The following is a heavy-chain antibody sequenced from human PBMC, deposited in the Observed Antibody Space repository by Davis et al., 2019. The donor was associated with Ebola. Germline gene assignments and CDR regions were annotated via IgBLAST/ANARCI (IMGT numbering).Heavy chain of an antibody. CDR3: AKTLSTYYDFWSGYNIDY. J-gene: IGHJ4*02. V-gene: IGHV3-7*01. CDR1: GFTFSSYW. D-gene: IGHD3-3*01. CDR2: IKQDGSEK. Sequence: PGGSLRLSCAASGFTFSSYWMSWVRQAPGKGLEWVANIKQDGSEKYYVDSVKGRFTISRDNSKNTLYLQMNSLRAEDTAVYYCAKTLSTYYDFWSGYNIDYWGQGTLVTVSS.